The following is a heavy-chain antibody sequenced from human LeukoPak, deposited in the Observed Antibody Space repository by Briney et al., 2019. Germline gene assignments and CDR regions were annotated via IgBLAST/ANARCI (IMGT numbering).Heavy chain of an antibody. CDR1: GFTFSSYW. CDR3: AREYSSSSDYFDY. V-gene: IGHV4-34*01. CDR2: INHSGST. D-gene: IGHD6-6*01. J-gene: IGHJ4*02. Sequence: GSLRLSCAASGFTFSSYWMSWIRQPPGKGLEWIGEINHSGSTNYNPSLKSRVTISVDTSKNQFSLKLSSVTAADTAVYYCAREYSSSSDYFDYWGQGTLVTVSS.